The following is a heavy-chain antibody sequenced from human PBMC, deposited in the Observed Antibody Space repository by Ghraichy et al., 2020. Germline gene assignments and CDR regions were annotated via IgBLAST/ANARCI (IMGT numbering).Heavy chain of an antibody. Sequence: LSLTCAASGFTFSSYWMSWVRQAPGKGLEWVANIKQDGSEKYYVDSVKGRFTISRDNAKNSLYLQMNSLRAEDTAVYYCARAGETHGYAYYYYYMDVWGKGTTVTVSS. J-gene: IGHJ6*03. CDR3: ARAGETHGYAYYYYYMDV. V-gene: IGHV3-7*03. D-gene: IGHD5-12*01. CDR2: IKQDGSEK. CDR1: GFTFSSYW.